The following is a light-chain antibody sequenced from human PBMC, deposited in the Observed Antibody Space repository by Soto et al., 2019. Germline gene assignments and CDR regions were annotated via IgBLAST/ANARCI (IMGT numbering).Light chain of an antibody. CDR1: RIDVGAYNY. V-gene: IGLV2-8*01. Sequence: QSALTQPPSASGCPGQSFTISSPGTRIDVGAYNYVSWYQQHPGKAPKLMIYEVSKRPSGVPDRFSGSKSGNTASLTVSGLQAEDEADYYCSSHAGSNNYVFGTGTKVTVL. CDR2: EVS. J-gene: IGLJ1*01. CDR3: SSHAGSNNYV.